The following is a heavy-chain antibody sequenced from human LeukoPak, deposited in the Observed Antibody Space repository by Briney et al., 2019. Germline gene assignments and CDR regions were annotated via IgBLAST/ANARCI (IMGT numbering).Heavy chain of an antibody. CDR3: AGASSSSWNY. D-gene: IGHD2-2*01. CDR2: IKHDGSEG. Sequence: GGSPRLSCAASGFTFSNYWMSWVRQAPGEGLEWVANIKHDGSEGYYVDSVKGRFTISRDNAKNSLHLQMNSRRAEDAAVYYCAGASSSSWNYWGQGTLVTVSS. J-gene: IGHJ4*02. CDR1: GFTFSNYW. V-gene: IGHV3-7*03.